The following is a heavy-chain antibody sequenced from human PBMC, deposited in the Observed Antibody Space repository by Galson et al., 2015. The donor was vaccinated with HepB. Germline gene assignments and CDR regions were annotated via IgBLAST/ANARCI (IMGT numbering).Heavy chain of an antibody. Sequence: SLRLSCAVSGFSVSRGYMSWVRQAPGKGLEWVSVIHRDNSTYYADSVKGRFTISRDSTKNTLYLQVNSLRADDAAVYYCASSRYITIFGVVIIGFDHWGQGTLVTVSS. CDR1: GFSVSRGY. CDR2: IHRDNST. CDR3: ASSRYITIFGVVIIGFDH. V-gene: IGHV3-66*01. J-gene: IGHJ4*02. D-gene: IGHD3-3*01.